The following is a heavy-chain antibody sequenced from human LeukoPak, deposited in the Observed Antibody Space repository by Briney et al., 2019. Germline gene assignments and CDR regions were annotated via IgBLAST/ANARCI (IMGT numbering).Heavy chain of an antibody. V-gene: IGHV1-24*01. CDR3: ATGVIVQDLGY. Sequence: GASVKVSCKVSGYSGFTLIELSMHWVRQAPGKGLEWMGTFDPEDGETIYAQKFQGRLTMTEDTSTDTAYMDLSSLEFDDTAVYYCATGVIVQDLGYWGQGTLVTVSS. J-gene: IGHJ4*02. CDR1: GYSGFTLIELS. CDR2: FDPEDGET. D-gene: IGHD6-6*01.